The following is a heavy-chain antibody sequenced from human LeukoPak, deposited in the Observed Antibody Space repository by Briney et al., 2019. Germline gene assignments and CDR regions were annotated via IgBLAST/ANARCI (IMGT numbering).Heavy chain of an antibody. CDR3: ARGLGRFLEWLPSDAFDI. D-gene: IGHD3-3*01. J-gene: IGHJ3*02. V-gene: IGHV3-23*01. CDR2: ISGSGGST. Sequence: GGSLRLSCAASGFTFSTYAMSWVRQAPGKGLEWVSAISGSGGSTYYADSVKGRFTISRDNAKNSLYLQMNSLRAEDTAVYYCARGLGRFLEWLPSDAFDIWGQGTMVTVSS. CDR1: GFTFSTYA.